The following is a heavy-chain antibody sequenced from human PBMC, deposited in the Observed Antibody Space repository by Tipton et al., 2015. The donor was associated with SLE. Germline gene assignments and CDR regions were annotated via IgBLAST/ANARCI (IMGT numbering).Heavy chain of an antibody. D-gene: IGHD6-13*01. V-gene: IGHV4-4*09. Sequence: TLSLTCTVSGGSISSYYWSWIRQPPGKGLEWIGYIYTSGSTNYNPSLKSRVTISVDTSKNQFSLKLSSVTAADTAVYYCARGGPGIAAAGDYWGQGTLVTVSS. CDR1: GGSISSYY. CDR2: IYTSGST. J-gene: IGHJ4*02. CDR3: ARGGPGIAAAGDY.